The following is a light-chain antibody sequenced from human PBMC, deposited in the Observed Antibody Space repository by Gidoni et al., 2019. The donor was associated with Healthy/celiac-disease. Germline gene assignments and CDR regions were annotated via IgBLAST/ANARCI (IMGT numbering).Light chain of an antibody. CDR2: DAS. Sequence: DIQMTQSPSTLSASVGDRVTITCRARQSISSWLAWYQQKPGKAPKLLIYDASSLQSGVPSRFSGSGSGTEFTLTISSLQPDDFATYSCQQCNSYPWTFGQGTKVEIK. V-gene: IGKV1-5*01. J-gene: IGKJ1*01. CDR1: QSISSW. CDR3: QQCNSYPWT.